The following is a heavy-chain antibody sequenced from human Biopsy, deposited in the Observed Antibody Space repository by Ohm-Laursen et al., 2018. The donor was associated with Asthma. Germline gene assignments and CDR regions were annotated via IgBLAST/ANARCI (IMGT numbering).Heavy chain of an antibody. CDR2: ISVYNGNT. D-gene: IGHD3-10*01. CDR1: GYTFNSVG. Sequence: SVKASCKIYGYTFNSVGITWVRQAPGQGLEWMGWISVYNGNTKVAQKLQDRVTMITDTSTSTAYMELRSLRSDDTAVYFCARAVDYSHYYGIDVWGQGTTVPVS. CDR3: ARAVDYSHYYGIDV. J-gene: IGHJ6*02. V-gene: IGHV1-18*01.